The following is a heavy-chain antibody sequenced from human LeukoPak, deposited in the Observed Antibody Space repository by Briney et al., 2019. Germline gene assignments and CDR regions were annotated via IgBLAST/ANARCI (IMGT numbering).Heavy chain of an antibody. V-gene: IGHV3-74*01. Sequence: PGGSLRLSCGASGLTFKTYWIHWVRQAPGKGLVWVSQIKFDGSLASYADSVKGRFTISRDNTKNTLYLQMHSLGTEDTAVYYCVTGHYDSRMYFDLWGRGTLVIVSS. D-gene: IGHD3-22*01. CDR1: GLTFKTYW. CDR2: IKFDGSLA. J-gene: IGHJ2*01. CDR3: VTGHYDSRMYFDL.